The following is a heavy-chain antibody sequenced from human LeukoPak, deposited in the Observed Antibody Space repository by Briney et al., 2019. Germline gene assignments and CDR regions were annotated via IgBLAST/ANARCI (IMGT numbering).Heavy chain of an antibody. Sequence: PSETLSLTCAVYGGSFSGYYWSWIRQPPGKGLEWIGEINHSGSTNYNPSLKSRVTISVDTSKNQFSLKLSSMTAADTAVYYCARARLITMVRGVYYGMDVWGQGTTVTVSS. V-gene: IGHV4-34*01. CDR3: ARARLITMVRGVYYGMDV. J-gene: IGHJ6*02. CDR1: GGSFSGYY. D-gene: IGHD3-10*01. CDR2: INHSGST.